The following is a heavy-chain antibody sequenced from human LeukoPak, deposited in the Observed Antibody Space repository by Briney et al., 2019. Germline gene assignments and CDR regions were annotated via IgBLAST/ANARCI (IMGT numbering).Heavy chain of an antibody. D-gene: IGHD6-13*01. CDR3: ARVNSSSWYSYYGMDV. V-gene: IGHV3-48*03. J-gene: IGHJ6*02. Sequence: GGSLRLSCAASGFTLSSYEMNWVRQAPGKGLEWVSYISSSGSTIYYADSVKGRFTISRDNAKNSLYLQMNSLRAEDTAVYYCARVNSSSWYSYYGMDVWGQGTTVTVSS. CDR1: GFTLSSYE. CDR2: ISSSGSTI.